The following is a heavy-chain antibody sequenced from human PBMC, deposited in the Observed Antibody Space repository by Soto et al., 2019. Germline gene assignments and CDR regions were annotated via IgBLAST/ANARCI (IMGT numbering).Heavy chain of an antibody. Sequence: SETLSLTCAVYGGSFSGDYWSWIRQPLGKGLEWIGEINHSGSTNYNPSLKSRVTISVDTSKNQFSLKLSSVTAADTAVYYCARLGSESLYNYWGQGTLVTVSS. CDR3: ARLGSESLYNY. CDR1: GGSFSGDY. V-gene: IGHV4-34*01. CDR2: INHSGST. D-gene: IGHD1-26*01. J-gene: IGHJ4*02.